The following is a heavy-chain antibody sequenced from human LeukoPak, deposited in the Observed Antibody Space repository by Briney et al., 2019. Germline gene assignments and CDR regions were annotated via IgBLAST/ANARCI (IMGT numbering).Heavy chain of an antibody. CDR1: GDSISSYY. J-gene: IGHJ4*02. D-gene: IGHD2-21*01. CDR2: LYCSRST. Sequence: SETLSLTCTVSGDSISSYYWTWIRQPPGKVLELVGSLYCSRSTNYNPSLKSRLTISVDPSKNQFSLKLSSVTAADTAVYYCASYGPSCGDGGYYFDYWAREPWSPSPQ. V-gene: IGHV4-59*12. CDR3: ASYGPSCGDGGYYFDY.